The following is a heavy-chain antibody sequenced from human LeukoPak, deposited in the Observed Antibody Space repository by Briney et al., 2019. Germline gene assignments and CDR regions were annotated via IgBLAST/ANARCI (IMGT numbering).Heavy chain of an antibody. CDR3: AKDRSSSWPTGRYYYGMDV. V-gene: IGHV3-23*01. J-gene: IGHJ6*02. D-gene: IGHD6-13*01. Sequence: GGSLRLSCAASGLTFSSYAMSWVRQAPGKGLEWVSAISGSGGSTYYADSVKGRFTISRDNSKNTLYLQMNSLRAEDTAVHYCAKDRSSSWPTGRYYYGMDVWGQGTTVTVSS. CDR1: GLTFSSYA. CDR2: ISGSGGST.